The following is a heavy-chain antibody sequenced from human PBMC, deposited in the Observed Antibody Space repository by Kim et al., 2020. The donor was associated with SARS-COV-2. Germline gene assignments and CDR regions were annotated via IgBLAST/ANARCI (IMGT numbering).Heavy chain of an antibody. Sequence: SETLSLTCAVYGGSFSGYYWSWIRQLPGKGLEWIGEINHSGSTNYNPSHKSRVTISIDTSKNQFSLKLSSVTAADTAVYYCARGKPRLLDYWGQGTLVTVSS. J-gene: IGHJ4*02. CDR3: ARGKPRLLDY. CDR1: GGSFSGYY. CDR2: INHSGST. V-gene: IGHV4-34*01.